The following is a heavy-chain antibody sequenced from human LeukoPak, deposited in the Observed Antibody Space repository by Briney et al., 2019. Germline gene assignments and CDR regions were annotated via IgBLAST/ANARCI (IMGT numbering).Heavy chain of an antibody. CDR1: GYSISSGYY. CDR2: IYHSGST. D-gene: IGHD5-12*01. Sequence: SETLSLTCTVSGYSISSGYYWGWIRQPPGKGLEWIGSIYHSGSTYYNPSLKSRVTISVDTSKNQFSLKLSSVTAADTAVYYCARDKAPYDQNWFDPWGQGTLVTVSS. V-gene: IGHV4-38-2*02. CDR3: ARDKAPYDQNWFDP. J-gene: IGHJ5*02.